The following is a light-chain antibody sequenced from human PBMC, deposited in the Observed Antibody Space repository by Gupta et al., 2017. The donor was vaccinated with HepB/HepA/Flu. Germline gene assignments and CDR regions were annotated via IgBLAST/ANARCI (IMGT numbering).Light chain of an antibody. Sequence: DIQMTQSPSSLSASVGDRVTITCRASQTISTYLNWYQQKPGKAPKLLIYAASSLQSGVPSRFSGSGSGTDFTLTIAGLQHEDFATYYCQQSDSTPLTFGGGTKVEIK. J-gene: IGKJ4*01. CDR1: QTISTY. CDR2: AAS. V-gene: IGKV1-39*01. CDR3: QQSDSTPLT.